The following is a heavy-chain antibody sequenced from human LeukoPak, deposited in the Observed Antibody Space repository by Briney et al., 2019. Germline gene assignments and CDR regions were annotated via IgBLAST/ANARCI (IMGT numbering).Heavy chain of an antibody. V-gene: IGHV4-38-2*02. CDR3: ARDRIAARRRSFDY. CDR1: GYSMSSGYY. D-gene: IGHD6-6*01. CDR2: IYHSGST. Sequence: SETLTLTCTVSGYSMSSGYYWGWIRQPPGKGLEWIGIIYHSGSTYYNPSLKSRVTISVDTSKNQFSLKLSSVTAADTAVYYCARDRIAARRRSFDYWGQGTLVTVSS. J-gene: IGHJ4*02.